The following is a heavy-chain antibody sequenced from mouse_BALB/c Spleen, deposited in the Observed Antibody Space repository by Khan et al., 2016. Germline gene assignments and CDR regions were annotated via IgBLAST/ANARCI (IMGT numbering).Heavy chain of an antibody. CDR2: INTHSGVP. V-gene: IGHV9-4*02. Sequence: QIQLVQSGPELKKPGETVRISCKASGYTFTTAGMQWVQKMPGKGLKWIGWINTHSGVPKYAADFKGRFAFSLETSASTASLQIRNLKNEDTATYFCARTVGNDGYWDYWGQGSTLTVSS. D-gene: IGHD2-2*01. CDR3: ARTVGNDGYWDY. J-gene: IGHJ2*01. CDR1: GYTFTTAG.